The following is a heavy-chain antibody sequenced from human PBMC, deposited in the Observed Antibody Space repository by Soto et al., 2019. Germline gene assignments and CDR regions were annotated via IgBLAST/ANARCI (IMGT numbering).Heavy chain of an antibody. J-gene: IGHJ5*02. Sequence: QVHLQQWGAGLLKPSETLSLTCAVYGGSVNGYYWNWIRQPPGKGLEWIGEINHTGGTHYNPSLKGRVTMSVDTSKNQFSLRLSSVTAADPAIYYCATRITVFGLLIPPFDPWGQGTQVTVSS. V-gene: IGHV4-34*02. CDR2: INHTGGT. CDR1: GGSVNGYY. D-gene: IGHD3-3*01. CDR3: ATRITVFGLLIPPFDP.